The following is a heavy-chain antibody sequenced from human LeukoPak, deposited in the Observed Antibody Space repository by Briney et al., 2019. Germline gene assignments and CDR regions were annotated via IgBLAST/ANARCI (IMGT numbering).Heavy chain of an antibody. J-gene: IGHJ4*02. CDR1: GYTFTSYD. Sequence: ASXKVSCKASGYTFTSYDINLVRQATGQGLEWMGCMNPNSGNTGYAQKFQGRVTMTRNTSITTAYMELSSLRSEDTAVYYCARGCLQQRRADIVYWGQGTLVTVSS. D-gene: IGHD6-25*01. CDR2: MNPNSGNT. V-gene: IGHV1-8*01. CDR3: ARGCLQQRRADIVY.